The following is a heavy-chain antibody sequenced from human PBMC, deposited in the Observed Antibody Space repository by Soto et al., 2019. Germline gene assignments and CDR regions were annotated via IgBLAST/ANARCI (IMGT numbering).Heavy chain of an antibody. CDR1: GGSISSYY. CDR2: IYYSGST. Sequence: PSETLSLTCTVSGGSISSYYWSWIRQPPGKGLEWIGYIYYSGSTNYNPSLKSRVTISVDTSKNQFSLKLSSVTAADTAVYYCASSLINYYDSSGPFDYWGQGTLVTVSS. CDR3: ASSLINYYDSSGPFDY. J-gene: IGHJ4*02. V-gene: IGHV4-59*01. D-gene: IGHD3-22*01.